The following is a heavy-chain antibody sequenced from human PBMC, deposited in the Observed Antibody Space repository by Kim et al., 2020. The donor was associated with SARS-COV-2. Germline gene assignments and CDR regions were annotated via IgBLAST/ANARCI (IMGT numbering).Heavy chain of an antibody. J-gene: IGHJ4*02. D-gene: IGHD3-10*01. V-gene: IGHV3-49*02. CDR3: TRDQPYYYGSGSYSLDY. Sequence: VKGRFTISRDDSKGIAYLQMNSLKTEDTAVYYCTRDQPYYYGSGSYSLDYWGQGTLVTVSS.